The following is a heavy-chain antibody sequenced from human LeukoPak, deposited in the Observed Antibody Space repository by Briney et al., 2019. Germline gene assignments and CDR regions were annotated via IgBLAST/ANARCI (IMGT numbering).Heavy chain of an antibody. CDR1: GFTFDDYA. CDR3: AKDWRGGFGYWYFDL. CDR2: ISWNSGSI. D-gene: IGHD3-10*01. Sequence: GGSLRLSCAASGFTFDDYAMHWVRHAPGKGLEWVSGISWNSGSIGYADSVKGRFTISRDNAKNSLYLQMNSLRAEDTALYYCAKDWRGGFGYWYFDLWGRGTLVTVSS. V-gene: IGHV3-9*01. J-gene: IGHJ2*01.